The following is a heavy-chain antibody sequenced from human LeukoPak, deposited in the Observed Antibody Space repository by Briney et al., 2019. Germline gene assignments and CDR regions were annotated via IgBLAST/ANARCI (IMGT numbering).Heavy chain of an antibody. V-gene: IGHV3-49*03. J-gene: IGHJ4*02. CDR3: ARGYSGYVGVPADY. Sequence: GGSLRLSCTASGFTFGDYAMSWFRQAPGKGLEWVGFNRSKAYGGTTEYAASVKGRFTISRDNAKNLLYLQMNSLRAEDTAVYYCARGYSGYVGVPADYWGQGTLVTVSS. CDR1: GFTFGDYA. CDR2: NRSKAYGGTT. D-gene: IGHD5-12*01.